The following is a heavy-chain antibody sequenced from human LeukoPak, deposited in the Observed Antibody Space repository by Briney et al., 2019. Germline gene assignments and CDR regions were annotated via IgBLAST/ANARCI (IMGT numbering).Heavy chain of an antibody. V-gene: IGHV3-15*01. D-gene: IGHD1-26*01. Sequence: GGSLRHSCSPSGFTFCDAWMSWGRQAPGKGREWVGRSKSRAGGGTTDVAAAGQGRSTISRDDSKNTQFLQMNSLEIEDTAVYYCTAGGDGTYSSDYWGQGTLVTVS. CDR1: GFTFCDAW. CDR3: TAGGDGTYSSDY. J-gene: IGHJ4*02. CDR2: SKSRAGGGTT.